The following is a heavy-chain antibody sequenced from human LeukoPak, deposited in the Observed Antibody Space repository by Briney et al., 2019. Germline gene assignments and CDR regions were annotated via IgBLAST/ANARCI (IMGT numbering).Heavy chain of an antibody. CDR3: AKRYTSDWYLFDY. CDR1: GFTFSTYS. Sequence: GGSLRLSCAASGFTFSTYSVSWVRQAPGKGLEWVSAISGSGGSTYYADSVKGRFTVSRDNSKNTLYLQMNSLRAEDTAVYFCAKRYTSDWYLFDYWGQGTLVTVSS. CDR2: ISGSGGST. J-gene: IGHJ4*02. V-gene: IGHV3-23*01. D-gene: IGHD6-19*01.